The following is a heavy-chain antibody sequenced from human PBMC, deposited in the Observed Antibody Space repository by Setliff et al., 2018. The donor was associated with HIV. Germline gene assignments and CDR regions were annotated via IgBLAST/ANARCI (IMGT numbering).Heavy chain of an antibody. J-gene: IGHJ4*01. D-gene: IGHD3-9*01. CDR2: ISHSGST. CDR1: GIPIDRVYS. Sequence: SETLSLTCGVSGIPIDRVYSWAWIRQPPGKGLEWIGTISHSGSTHYNSPLQGRISISIDTSKNQFSLTLTSVTAADTAMYYWARDQSDYNVLTGFGDFDYWGHGTLVTVSS. CDR3: ARDQSDYNVLTGFGDFDY. V-gene: IGHV4-38-2*02.